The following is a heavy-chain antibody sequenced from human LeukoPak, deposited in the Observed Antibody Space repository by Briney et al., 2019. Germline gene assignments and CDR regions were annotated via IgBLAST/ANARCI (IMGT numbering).Heavy chain of an antibody. CDR1: GGTFSSYA. D-gene: IGHD4/OR15-4a*01. Sequence: GASVRVSCKASGGTFSSYAISWVRQAPGQGLEWMGGIIPIFGTAHYAQKFQGRVTITADESTSTAYMELSSLRSEDTAVYYCARERGDEYGRRVEAFDIWGEATLVTVSS. CDR2: IIPIFGTA. CDR3: ARERGDEYGRRVEAFDI. J-gene: IGHJ3*02. V-gene: IGHV1-69*01.